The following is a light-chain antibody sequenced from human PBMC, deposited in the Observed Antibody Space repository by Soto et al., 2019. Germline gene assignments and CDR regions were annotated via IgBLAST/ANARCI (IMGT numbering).Light chain of an antibody. CDR2: DTS. CDR1: QGIGDT. Sequence: EIVMTQSPATLSVSPREGATLSCRASQGIGDTLAWYQQKPGQTPRLLIYDTSIRATGVPARFSGSRSGAEFTLTISSLQSEDFAVYYCQHYVTWPLTFAGGTKVDIK. V-gene: IGKV3-15*01. CDR3: QHYVTWPLT. J-gene: IGKJ4*01.